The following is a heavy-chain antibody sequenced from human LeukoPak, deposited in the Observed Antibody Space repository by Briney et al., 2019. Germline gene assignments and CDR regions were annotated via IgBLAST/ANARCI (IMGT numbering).Heavy chain of an antibody. CDR2: ISYDGSNK. V-gene: IGHV3-30-3*01. J-gene: IGHJ4*02. CDR1: GFTFSGYP. D-gene: IGHD2-15*01. CDR3: ARDHSGGGDDF. Sequence: GGSLRLSCAASGFTFSGYPIHWVRQAPGKGLEWVAVISYDGSNKYYADSVKGRFTISRDNSKNTLYLQMNSLRAEDTAVYYCARDHSGGGDDFWGQGTLVTVSS.